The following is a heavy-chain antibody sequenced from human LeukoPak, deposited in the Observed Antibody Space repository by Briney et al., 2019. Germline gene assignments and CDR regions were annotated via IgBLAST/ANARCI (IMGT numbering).Heavy chain of an antibody. CDR2: INAGNGNT. J-gene: IGHJ5*02. CDR1: GYTFTSYA. D-gene: IGHD6-19*01. CDR3: ARVGTAVAGPSNWFDP. V-gene: IGHV1-3*01. Sequence: ASVKVSCKASGYTFTSYAMHWVRQAPGQRLEWMGWINAGNGNTKYSQKFQGRVTITRDTSASTAYMELSSLRSEDTAVYYCARVGTAVAGPSNWFDPWGQGTLVTVSS.